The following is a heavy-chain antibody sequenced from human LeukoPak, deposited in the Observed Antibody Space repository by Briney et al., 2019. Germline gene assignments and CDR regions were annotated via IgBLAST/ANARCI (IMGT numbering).Heavy chain of an antibody. J-gene: IGHJ1*01. CDR2: ISVSATNT. D-gene: IGHD3-22*01. CDR3: ATITSMRVVLIS. V-gene: IGHV3-23*01. CDR1: GFTFSSFD. Sequence: PGGSLRLSCAASGFTFSSFDMTWVRQAPGKGLEWVSTISVSATNTYYADSVKGRFTISRDNSKNTLYLQMNSLRADDTAVYYRATITSMRVVLISWGQGTLVTVSS.